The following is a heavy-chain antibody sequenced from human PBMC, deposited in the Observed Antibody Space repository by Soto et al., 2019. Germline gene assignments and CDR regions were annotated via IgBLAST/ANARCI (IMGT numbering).Heavy chain of an antibody. CDR3: ARSRGYREVFDY. CDR2: IYYSGST. J-gene: IGHJ4*02. Sequence: SETLSLTCTVSGGSISSGDYYYRWIRQPPGKGLEWIGYIYYSGSTYYNPSLKSRATISVDTSKNQFSLKLSSVTAADTAVYYCARSRGYREVFDYWGQGTLVTVSS. V-gene: IGHV4-30-4*01. CDR1: GGSISSGDYY. D-gene: IGHD3-22*01.